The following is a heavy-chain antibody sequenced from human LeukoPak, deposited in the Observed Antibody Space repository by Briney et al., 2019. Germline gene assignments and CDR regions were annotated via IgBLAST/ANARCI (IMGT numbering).Heavy chain of an antibody. V-gene: IGHV1-2*02. CDR3: ARGRCSSRSCYLFDY. CDR1: GYTLTGYY. J-gene: IGHJ4*02. D-gene: IGHD2-2*01. Sequence: ASVKVSCKAAGYTLTGYYMHWVRQAPGQGLEWMGWINPNSGGTSYAQKFQGRVTMTRDTSISAAYMELSRLRSDDTAVYYCARGRCSSRSCYLFDYWGQGTLVTVSS. CDR2: INPNSGGT.